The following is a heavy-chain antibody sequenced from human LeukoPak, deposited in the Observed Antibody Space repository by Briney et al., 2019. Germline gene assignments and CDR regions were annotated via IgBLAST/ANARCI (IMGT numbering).Heavy chain of an antibody. CDR2: IYHSGST. CDR1: GASISSYC. V-gene: IGHV4-30-2*01. Sequence: SETLSLTCTVSGASISSYCWSWIRQPPGKGLEWIGYIYHSGSTYYNPSLKSRVTISVDRSKNQFSLKLSSVTAADTAVYYCARVRGVVTAIFDIWGQGTMVTVSS. CDR3: ARVRGVVTAIFDI. J-gene: IGHJ3*02. D-gene: IGHD2-21*02.